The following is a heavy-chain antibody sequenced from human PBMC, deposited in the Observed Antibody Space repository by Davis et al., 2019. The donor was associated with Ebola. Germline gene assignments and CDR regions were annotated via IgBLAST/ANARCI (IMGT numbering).Heavy chain of an antibody. J-gene: IGHJ6*02. CDR2: ISSSGSTI. Sequence: GESLKISCAASGFTFSSYEMNWVRQAPGKGLEWVSYISSSGSTIYYADSVKGRFTISRDNAKNSLYLQMNSLRAEDTAVYYCAREGFTVVTGGYYYYYGMDVWGQGTTVTVSS. V-gene: IGHV3-48*03. CDR1: GFTFSSYE. D-gene: IGHD4-23*01. CDR3: AREGFTVVTGGYYYYYGMDV.